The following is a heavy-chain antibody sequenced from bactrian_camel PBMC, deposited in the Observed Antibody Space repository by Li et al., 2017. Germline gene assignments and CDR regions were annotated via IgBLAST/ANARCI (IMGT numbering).Heavy chain of an antibody. Sequence: HVQLVESGGGSVQAGRSLTLSCTASRDTYDTACMAWFRQGPGKEREGVALIMKGGNTTYADSVKGRFTISRDNAKNMLYLQLNNLKVEDTAMYYCAEGRTEVPHDCCASKGTQVTV. D-gene: IGHD6*01. V-gene: IGHV3S1*01. CDR1: RDTYDTAC. CDR2: IMKGGNT. J-gene: IGHJ4*01.